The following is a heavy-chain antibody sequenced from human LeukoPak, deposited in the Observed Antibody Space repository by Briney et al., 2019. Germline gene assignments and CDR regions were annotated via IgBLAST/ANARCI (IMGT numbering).Heavy chain of an antibody. J-gene: IGHJ4*02. D-gene: IGHD6-19*01. V-gene: IGHV3-48*03. CDR1: GFTFSSYE. Sequence: GGSLRLSCAASGFTFSSYEMNWVRQAPGKGLEWVSYISRSGSTMYYAVSVKGRFTISRDNAKNSLYLQMNSLKAEDTAVYYCASGSDWYKVFDYWGQGTLVTVSS. CDR2: ISRSGSTM. CDR3: ASGSDWYKVFDY.